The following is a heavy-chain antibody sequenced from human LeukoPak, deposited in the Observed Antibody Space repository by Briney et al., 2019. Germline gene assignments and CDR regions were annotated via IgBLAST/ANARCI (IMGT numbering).Heavy chain of an antibody. Sequence: RASVKVSCKASGYTFSSYTMNWVRQAPGQGLEWMGWINAGNGNTKYSQKFQGRVTITTDESTSTAYMELSSLRSEDTAVYYCARVGDCSSTNCLMGNAFDIWGQGTMVTVSS. CDR1: GYTFSSYT. CDR3: ARVGDCSSTNCLMGNAFDI. J-gene: IGHJ3*02. D-gene: IGHD2-2*01. CDR2: INAGNGNT. V-gene: IGHV1-3*01.